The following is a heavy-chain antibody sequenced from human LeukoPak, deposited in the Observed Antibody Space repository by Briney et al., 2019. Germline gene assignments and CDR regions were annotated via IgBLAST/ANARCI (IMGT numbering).Heavy chain of an antibody. V-gene: IGHV3-9*01. D-gene: IGHD6-13*01. J-gene: IGHJ4*01. Sequence: GRSLRLSCAASGFTFDDYAMHWVRQAPGKGLEWVSGISWNSGSIGYADSVKGRFTIPRDNAKNSLYLQMNSLRAEDTALYYCAKDIAAAGNYFDYWDHGTLVTVSS. CDR2: ISWNSGSI. CDR1: GFTFDDYA. CDR3: AKDIAAAGNYFDY.